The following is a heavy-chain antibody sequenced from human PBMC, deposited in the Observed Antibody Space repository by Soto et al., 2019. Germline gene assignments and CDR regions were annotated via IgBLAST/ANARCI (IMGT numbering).Heavy chain of an antibody. V-gene: IGHV3-15*01. D-gene: IGHD5-12*01. CDR1: GFTFYNTW. Sequence: GSLRLSCTASGFTFYNTWMSWVRQAPGKGLEWVGRVKSKTDGGATDYTAPVKGRFTISRDDSQNTLYPQMNSLQTDDTAVYYCTTDRRSGYDPQFDFWGQGTLVTVSS. J-gene: IGHJ4*02. CDR2: VKSKTDGGAT. CDR3: TTDRRSGYDPQFDF.